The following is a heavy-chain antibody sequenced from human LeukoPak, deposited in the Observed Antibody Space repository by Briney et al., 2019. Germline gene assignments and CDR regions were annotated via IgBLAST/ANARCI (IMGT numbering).Heavy chain of an antibody. CDR3: ARCIAAAFFDS. V-gene: IGHV3-30*03. CDR2: ISYDGSNK. Sequence: PGRSLRLSCAASGFTFSSYGMHWVRQAPGKGLEWVAVISYDGSNKYYADSVKGRFTISRDNSKNTVYLQMNNLRAEDTAVYYCARCIAAAFFDSWGQGSLVIVSS. J-gene: IGHJ4*02. D-gene: IGHD6-13*01. CDR1: GFTFSSYG.